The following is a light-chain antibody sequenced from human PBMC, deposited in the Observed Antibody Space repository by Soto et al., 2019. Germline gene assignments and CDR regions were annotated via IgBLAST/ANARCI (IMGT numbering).Light chain of an antibody. CDR3: ATWDDSLNGHVV. CDR1: RSNIGSNT. CDR2: SNN. Sequence: QLVLTQPPSESGTPGQRVTISCSGSRSNIGSNTVNWYQQLPGTAPKFLIYSNNQRPSGVPKRFSGSKSGTSASLAISGLQSEDEADYYCATWDDSLNGHVVFGGGIKLTVL. V-gene: IGLV1-44*01. J-gene: IGLJ2*01.